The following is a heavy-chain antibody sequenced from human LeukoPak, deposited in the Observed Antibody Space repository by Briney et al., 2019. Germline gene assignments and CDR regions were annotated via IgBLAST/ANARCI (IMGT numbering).Heavy chain of an antibody. CDR1: GASISSYY. Sequence: PSETLSLTCTVSGASISSYYWSWIRQPPGKGLEWIGYIYYSGTTNYNPSLKSRVTISLDTSKNQFSLKLSSLTAADTAVYYCASFQYGSGSYFWGQGTLVTVSS. J-gene: IGHJ4*02. D-gene: IGHD3-10*01. V-gene: IGHV4-59*01. CDR3: ASFQYGSGSYF. CDR2: IYYSGTT.